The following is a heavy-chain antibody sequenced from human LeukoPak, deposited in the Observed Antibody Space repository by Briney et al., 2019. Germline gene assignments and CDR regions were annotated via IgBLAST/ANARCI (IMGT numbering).Heavy chain of an antibody. D-gene: IGHD2-2*01. J-gene: IGHJ6*03. CDR2: IIPIFGTA. CDR1: GGTFSSYA. V-gene: IGHV1-69*05. CDR3: ASASSVVPAAPPGVYYYYMDV. Sequence: SVKVSCKASGGTFSSYAISWVRQAPGQGLEWMGGIIPIFGTANYAQKFQGRVTITTDESTSTAYMEPSSLRSEDTAVYYCASASSVVPAAPPGVYYYYMDVWGKGTTVTVSS.